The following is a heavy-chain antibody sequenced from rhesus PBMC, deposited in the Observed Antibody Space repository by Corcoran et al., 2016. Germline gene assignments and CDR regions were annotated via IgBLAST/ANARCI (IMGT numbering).Heavy chain of an antibody. D-gene: IGHD5-42*01. CDR3: ARGYSGYYFDY. CDR1: GYSIRSGYY. CDR2: ISGSSGST. J-gene: IGHJ4*01. V-gene: IGHV4-99*01. Sequence: QVQLQESGPGLVKPSETLSLTCAASGYSIRSGYYWGWFRQPPGKGLEYIGYISGSSGSTYYNPSLKSRVTISKDTSKNQFSLKLSSVTAADTAVYYCARGYSGYYFDYWGQGVLVTVSS.